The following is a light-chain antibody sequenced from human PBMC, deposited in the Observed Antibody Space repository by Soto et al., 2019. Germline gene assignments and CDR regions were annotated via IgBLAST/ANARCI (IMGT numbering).Light chain of an antibody. CDR1: QTVVSNY. V-gene: IGKV3-20*01. CDR3: QQYISSPRT. J-gene: IGKJ1*01. CDR2: DAS. Sequence: EIVLTQSPGTLSLSPGERATLSCRASQTVVSNYLAWYQQKPGQAPRLLIYDASSRATGIPDRFSGSGSGTDFTLTVSRLEPEDFAVYYCQQYISSPRTFGQGTKVEVK.